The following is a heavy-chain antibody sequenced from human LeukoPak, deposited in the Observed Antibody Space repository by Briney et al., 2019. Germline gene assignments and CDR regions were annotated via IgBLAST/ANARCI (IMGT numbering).Heavy chain of an antibody. CDR3: ARVDYDFWSGYYSAGHRNWFDP. J-gene: IGHJ5*02. Sequence: SETLSLTCTVSGGSISSGSYYWSWIRQPAGKGLEWIGYIYYSGSTNYNPSLKSRVTISVDTSKNQFSLKLSSVTAADTAVYYCARVDYDFWSGYYSAGHRNWFDPWGQGTLVTVSS. CDR2: IYYSGST. V-gene: IGHV4-61*10. D-gene: IGHD3-3*01. CDR1: GGSISSGSYY.